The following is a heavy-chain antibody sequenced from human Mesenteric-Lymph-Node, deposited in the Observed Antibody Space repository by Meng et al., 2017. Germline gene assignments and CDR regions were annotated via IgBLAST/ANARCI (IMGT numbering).Heavy chain of an antibody. CDR3: ARESNYYGSGSYPSDAFDI. V-gene: IGHV3-21*01. CDR2: ISSSSSYI. Sequence: LSLTCAASGFTFSSYSMNWVRQAPGKGLEWVSSISSSSSYIYYADSVKGRFTISRDNAKNSLYLQMNSLRAEDTAVYYCARESNYYGSGSYPSDAFDIWGQGTMVTVSS. J-gene: IGHJ3*02. D-gene: IGHD3-10*01. CDR1: GFTFSSYS.